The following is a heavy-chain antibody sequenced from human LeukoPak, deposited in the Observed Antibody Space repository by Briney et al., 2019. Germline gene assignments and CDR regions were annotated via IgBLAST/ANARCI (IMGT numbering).Heavy chain of an antibody. CDR3: AKWSAGRALDY. D-gene: IGHD1-26*01. CDR1: GFSFSSYG. CDR2: ISGSGGST. J-gene: IGHJ4*02. V-gene: IGHV3-23*01. Sequence: GGSLRLSCAASGFSFSSYGMHWVRQAPGKGLEWVSAISGSGGSTYYADSVKGRFTISRDNSKNTLYLQMNSLRAEDTAVYYCAKWSAGRALDYWGQGTLVTVSS.